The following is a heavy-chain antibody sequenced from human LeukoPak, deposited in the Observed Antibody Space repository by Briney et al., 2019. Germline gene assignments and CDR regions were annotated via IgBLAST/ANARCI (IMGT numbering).Heavy chain of an antibody. CDR2: IYYSGST. CDR1: GGSISSGDYY. V-gene: IGHV4-30-4*01. Sequence: SQTLSLTCTVSGGSISSGDYYWSWIRQPPGKGLEWIGYIYYSGSTYYNPSLKSRVTISVDTSKNQFSLELSSVTAADTAVYYCARAYDSSEGDFDYWGQGTLVTVSS. J-gene: IGHJ4*02. D-gene: IGHD3-22*01. CDR3: ARAYDSSEGDFDY.